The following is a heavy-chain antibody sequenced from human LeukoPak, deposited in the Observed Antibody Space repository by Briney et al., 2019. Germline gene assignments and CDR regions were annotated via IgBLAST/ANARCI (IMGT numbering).Heavy chain of an antibody. D-gene: IGHD3-10*01. Sequence: GGSLRLSCAASGFTFSSYGMSWVRQAPGKGLEWVSAISGSGGSTYYADSVKGRFTISRDNSKNTLYLQMNSLRAEDTAVYYCAKTGPYYGSGSYYAYYFDYWGQGTLVTVSS. J-gene: IGHJ4*02. V-gene: IGHV3-23*01. CDR1: GFTFSSYG. CDR3: AKTGPYYGSGSYYAYYFDY. CDR2: ISGSGGST.